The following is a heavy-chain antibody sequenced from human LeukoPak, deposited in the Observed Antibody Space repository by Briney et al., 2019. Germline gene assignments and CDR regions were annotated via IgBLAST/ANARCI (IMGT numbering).Heavy chain of an antibody. V-gene: IGHV4-59*02. J-gene: IGHJ6*02. D-gene: IGHD2-15*01. CDR3: ARESYCSGGSCSYGMDV. CDR2: SFHSGST. CDR1: SRSVSSYY. Sequence: SQTLSLTCTVSSRSVSSYYWIWIRQPPGKGLEGIGYSFHSGSTNYNPSLKSRVTMSVDTSKNQFSLKLSSVTAADTAVYYCARESYCSGGSCSYGMDVWGQGTTVTVSS.